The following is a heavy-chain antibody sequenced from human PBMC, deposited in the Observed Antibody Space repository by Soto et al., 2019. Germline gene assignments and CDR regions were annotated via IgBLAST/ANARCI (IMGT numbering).Heavy chain of an antibody. Sequence: ASVKVSCKASGGTFSSYAISWVRQAPGQGLEWMGGIIPIFGTANYAQKFQGRVTITADESTSTAYMELSSLRSEDTAVYYCARGTVTGPYYYGMDVWGQGTTVTVSS. D-gene: IGHD1-1*01. V-gene: IGHV1-69*13. J-gene: IGHJ6*02. CDR1: GGTFSSYA. CDR2: IIPIFGTA. CDR3: ARGTVTGPYYYGMDV.